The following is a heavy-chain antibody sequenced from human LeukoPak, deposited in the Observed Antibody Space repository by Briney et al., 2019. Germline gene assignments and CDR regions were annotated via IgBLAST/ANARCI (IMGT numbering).Heavy chain of an antibody. J-gene: IGHJ5*02. CDR1: GGSISSYC. CDR2: IYYSGST. V-gene: IGHV4-59*01. D-gene: IGHD4-17*01. CDR3: ARVPDYGGPWFDP. Sequence: PSETLSLTXTVSGGSISSYCRSWIRQPPGKGLEWIGYIYYSGSTNYNPSLKSRVTISVDTSKNQSSLKLSSVTAADTAVYYCARVPDYGGPWFDPWGQGTLVTVSS.